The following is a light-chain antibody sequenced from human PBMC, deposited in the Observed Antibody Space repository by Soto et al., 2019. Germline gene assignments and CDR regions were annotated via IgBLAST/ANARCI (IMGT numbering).Light chain of an antibody. J-gene: IGKJ5*01. V-gene: IGKV3-20*01. Sequence: EIVLTQSPGTLSLSPGERATLSCRASQSVSSSYLAWYQQKPGQAPRLLIYGASSRATVIPDRFSGSGSGTDFTLTISRLEPEDFAVYYCHQYVSSPPITFGQGTRLEIK. CDR3: HQYVSSPPIT. CDR2: GAS. CDR1: QSVSSSY.